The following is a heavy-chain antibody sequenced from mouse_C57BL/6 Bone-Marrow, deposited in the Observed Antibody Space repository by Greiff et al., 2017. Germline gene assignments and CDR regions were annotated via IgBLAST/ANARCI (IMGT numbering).Heavy chain of an antibody. CDR2: ISSGSSTI. CDR3: RADYYAMDY. V-gene: IGHV5-17*01. CDR1: GFTFSDYG. J-gene: IGHJ4*01. Sequence: EVKLMESGGGLVKPGGSLKLSCAASGFTFSDYGMHWVRQAPEKGLEWVAYISSGSSTIYYADTVKGRFTISRDNAKNTLFLQMTSLRSEDTAMYYCRADYYAMDYWGQGTSVTVSS.